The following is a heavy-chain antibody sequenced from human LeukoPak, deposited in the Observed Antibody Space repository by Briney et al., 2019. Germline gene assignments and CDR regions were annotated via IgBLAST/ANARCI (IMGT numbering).Heavy chain of an antibody. CDR2: IYPGDSDT. Sequence: PGESLKISCKGSGYIFTNYWIGWVRQMPGKGLEWMGIIYPGDSDTRYSPSFQGQVTISADKSISTAYLQWSSLKASDTAMYYCARHQVGGSSGYQNFDDWGQGTLVTVSS. CDR3: ARHQVGGSSGYQNFDD. V-gene: IGHV5-51*01. CDR1: GYIFTNYW. J-gene: IGHJ4*02. D-gene: IGHD3-22*01.